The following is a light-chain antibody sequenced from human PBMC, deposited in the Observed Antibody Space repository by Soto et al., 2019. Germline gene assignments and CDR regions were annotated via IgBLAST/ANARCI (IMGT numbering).Light chain of an antibody. CDR1: QSAGNTY. CDR3: QQYGSSRT. CDR2: GTS. Sequence: EIELTQSPGTLSLSPGERATLSCRASQSAGNTYLAWYQQKPGQAPRLLIYGTSSRATGNPDRFSGSGSGTEFTLTIDRVEPEDFAVYYCQQYGSSRTFGQGTKVEVK. V-gene: IGKV3-20*01. J-gene: IGKJ1*01.